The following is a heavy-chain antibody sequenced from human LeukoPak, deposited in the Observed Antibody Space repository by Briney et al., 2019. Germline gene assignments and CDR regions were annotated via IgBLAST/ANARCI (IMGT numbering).Heavy chain of an antibody. CDR2: ISAYNGNT. V-gene: IGHV1-18*01. CDR1: GYTFTSYG. Sequence: GASVKVSCKASGYTFTSYGISWVRQAPGQGLEWMGWISAYNGNTNYAQKLQGRVTMTTDTSTSTAYMELRSLRSDDTAVYYCARDLVPPSSWYSYNQKYYFDYWGQGTLVTVSS. J-gene: IGHJ4*02. CDR3: ARDLVPPSSWYSYNQKYYFDY. D-gene: IGHD2-15*01.